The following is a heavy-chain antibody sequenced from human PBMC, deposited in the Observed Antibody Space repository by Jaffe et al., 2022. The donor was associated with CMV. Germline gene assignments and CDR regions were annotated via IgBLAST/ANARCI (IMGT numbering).Heavy chain of an antibody. Sequence: QLQLQESGPGLVKPSETLSLTCTVSGGSISSSSYYWGWIRQPPGKGLEWIGSIYYSGSTYYNPSLKSRVTISVDTSKNQFSLKLSSVTAADTAVYYCASRYGGVGAISLYYYYMDVWGKGTTVTVSS. D-gene: IGHD1-26*01. CDR1: GGSISSSSYY. CDR2: IYYSGST. CDR3: ASRYGGVGAISLYYYYMDV. V-gene: IGHV4-39*01. J-gene: IGHJ6*03.